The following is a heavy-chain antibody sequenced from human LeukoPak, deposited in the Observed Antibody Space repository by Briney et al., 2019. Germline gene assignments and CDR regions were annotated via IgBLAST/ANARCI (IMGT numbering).Heavy chain of an antibody. D-gene: IGHD6-19*01. J-gene: IGHJ6*02. CDR2: ISYDGSNK. V-gene: IGHV3-30*18. CDR1: GFTFSNYG. CDR3: AKDSSGWSGYYYYGMDV. Sequence: PGRSLRLSCEASGFTFSNYGMHWVRQAPGKGLEWVAVISYDGSNKYYADSVKGRFTISRDNSKNTLYLQMNSLRAEDTAVYYCAKDSSGWSGYYYYGMDVWGQGTTVTVSS.